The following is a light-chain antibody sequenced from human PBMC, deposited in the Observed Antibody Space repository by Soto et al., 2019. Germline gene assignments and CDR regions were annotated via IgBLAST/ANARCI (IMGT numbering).Light chain of an antibody. Sequence: DIQMTQSPSSLSASVGDRVTITCQASQDIKKFLSWFQQKPGKAPKLLISDAYNLETGVPPRVGGSGSVTHFTFTITSLQTEDIGTYFCQQYDNLPYIFGQGTKLEIK. V-gene: IGKV1-33*01. CDR2: DAY. CDR1: QDIKKF. CDR3: QQYDNLPYI. J-gene: IGKJ2*01.